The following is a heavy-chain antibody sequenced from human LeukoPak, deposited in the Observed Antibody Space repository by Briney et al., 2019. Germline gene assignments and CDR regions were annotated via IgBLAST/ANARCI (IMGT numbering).Heavy chain of an antibody. D-gene: IGHD6-13*01. CDR1: GYTFTGYY. Sequence: ASVKVSCKASGYTFTGYYMHWVRQAPGQGLEWMGWINPNSGGTNYAQKFQGWVTMTRDTSISTAYMELSRLRFDDTAVYYCARDLGEKQQLGRSSYGMDVWGQGTTVTVSS. CDR2: INPNSGGT. V-gene: IGHV1-2*04. J-gene: IGHJ6*02. CDR3: ARDLGEKQQLGRSSYGMDV.